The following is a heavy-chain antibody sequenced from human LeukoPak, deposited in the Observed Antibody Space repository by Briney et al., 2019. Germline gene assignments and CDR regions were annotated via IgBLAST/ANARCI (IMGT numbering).Heavy chain of an antibody. CDR2: ISGSGGST. D-gene: IGHD6-19*01. V-gene: IGHV3-23*01. Sequence: AGGSLRLSCAASGFTFSSFAMSWVRQAPGKGLEWVSAISGSGGSTYYADSVKGRFTISRDNSKNTLYLQMNSLRAEDTAVYYCAKGLGIAVAGDYWGQGTLVTVSS. CDR1: GFTFSSFA. J-gene: IGHJ4*02. CDR3: AKGLGIAVAGDY.